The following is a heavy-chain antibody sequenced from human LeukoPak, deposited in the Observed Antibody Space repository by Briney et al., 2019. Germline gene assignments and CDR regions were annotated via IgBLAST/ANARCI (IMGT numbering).Heavy chain of an antibody. CDR3: ARTSYYYDSSGYPAVGGGWFDP. CDR1: GGSISSYY. V-gene: IGHV4-59*01. D-gene: IGHD3-22*01. CDR2: IYYSGST. Sequence: SETLSLTCTVSGGSISSYYWSWIRQPPGKGLEWIGYIYYSGSTNYNPSLKSRVTISVAPSKNQFSLKLSSVTAADTAVYYCARTSYYYDSSGYPAVGGGWFDPWGQGTLVTVSS. J-gene: IGHJ5*02.